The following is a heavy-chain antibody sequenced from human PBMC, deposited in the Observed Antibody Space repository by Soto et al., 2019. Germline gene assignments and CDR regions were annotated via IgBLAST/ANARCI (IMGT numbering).Heavy chain of an antibody. CDR3: ARDRWGEDGSGSYSLDY. D-gene: IGHD3-10*01. CDR2: IYYSGST. Sequence: SETLSLTCTVSGGSISSYYWSWIRQPPGKGLEWIGYIYYSGSTNYNPSLKSRVTISVDTSKNQFSLKLSSVTAADTAVYYCARDRWGEDGSGSYSLDYWGQGTLVTVSS. J-gene: IGHJ4*02. V-gene: IGHV4-59*01. CDR1: GGSISSYY.